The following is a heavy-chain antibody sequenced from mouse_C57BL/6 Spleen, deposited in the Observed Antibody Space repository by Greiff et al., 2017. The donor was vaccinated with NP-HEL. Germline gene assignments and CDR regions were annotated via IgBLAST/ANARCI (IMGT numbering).Heavy chain of an antibody. V-gene: IGHV5-4*01. CDR1: GFTFSSYA. CDR3: ARESFVS. Sequence: DVMLVESGGGLVKPGGSLKLSCAASGFTFSSYAMSWVRQTPEKRLEWVATISDGGSYTYYPDNVKGRFTISRDNAKNNLYLQMSHLKSEDTAMYYCARESFVSWGQGTTLTVSS. CDR2: ISDGGSYT. J-gene: IGHJ2*01. D-gene: IGHD6-2*01.